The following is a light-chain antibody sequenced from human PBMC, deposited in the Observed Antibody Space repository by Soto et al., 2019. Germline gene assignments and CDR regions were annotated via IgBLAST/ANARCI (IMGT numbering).Light chain of an antibody. V-gene: IGLV2-14*01. CDR1: SSDVGGYNF. CDR3: SSYTSSSTAV. CDR2: EVS. J-gene: IGLJ3*02. Sequence: QSVLTQPASVSGSPGQSITISCTGASSDVGGYNFVSWYQQHPGKAPKLMIFEVSNRPSGVSDRFSGSKSGNTASLTISGLQAEDEADYYCSSYTSSSTAVFGGGT.